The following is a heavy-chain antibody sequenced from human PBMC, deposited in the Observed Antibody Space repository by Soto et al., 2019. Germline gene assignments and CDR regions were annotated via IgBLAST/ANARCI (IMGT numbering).Heavy chain of an antibody. J-gene: IGHJ5*02. D-gene: IGHD1-1*01. CDR3: VRDGTKTLRDWFDA. CDR2: IYATGTN. CDR1: CASISGFY. Sequence: SETLSRTCTVSCASISGFYWSCIRKSAWKGLEWIGRIYATGTNDYNPSLKSRVMMSVDTSKKQFSLKLRSVTAADTAVYYCVRDGTKTLRDWFDAWGQGISVTVSS. V-gene: IGHV4-4*07.